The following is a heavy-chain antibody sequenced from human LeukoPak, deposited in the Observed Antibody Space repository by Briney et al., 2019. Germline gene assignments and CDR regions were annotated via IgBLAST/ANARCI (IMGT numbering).Heavy chain of an antibody. CDR1: GGSISSSSYY. V-gene: IGHV4-39*01. J-gene: IGHJ5*02. CDR3: ARHGGENWFDP. D-gene: IGHD3-16*01. CDR2: IYYSGST. Sequence: SETLPLTRTVSGGSISSSSYYWGWIRQPPGKGLEWIGSIYYSGSTYYNPSLKSRVTISVDTSKNQFSLKLSSVTAADTAVYYCARHGGENWFDPWGQGTLVTVSS.